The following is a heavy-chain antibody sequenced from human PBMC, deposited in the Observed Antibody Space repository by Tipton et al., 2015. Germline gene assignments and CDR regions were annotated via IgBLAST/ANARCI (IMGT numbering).Heavy chain of an antibody. CDR1: GGSISSYY. CDR3: ARDAFNYLAFDI. V-gene: IGHV4-59*01. D-gene: IGHD5-24*01. CDR2: IYSSATT. J-gene: IGHJ3*02. Sequence: TLSLTCTVSGGSISSYYWNWIRQSPGKGLEWIGYIYSSATTSYSSALRSRVTISVDTSKNQFSLNLRSVTAADTAVYFCARDAFNYLAFDIWGQGTMVTVSS.